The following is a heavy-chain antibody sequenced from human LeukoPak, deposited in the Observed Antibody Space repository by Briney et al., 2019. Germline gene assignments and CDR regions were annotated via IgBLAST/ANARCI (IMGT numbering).Heavy chain of an antibody. D-gene: IGHD2-15*01. V-gene: IGHV1-18*01. CDR1: GYTFTSYG. Sequence: ASLKVSCKASGYTFTSYGISWVRPAPGQGLEWMGWISAYNGNTNYAQKLQGRVTMTTDTSTSTVYMELRSLRSDDTAVYYCARVNGCSGGSCGWFDPWGQGTLVTVSS. CDR2: ISAYNGNT. J-gene: IGHJ5*02. CDR3: ARVNGCSGGSCGWFDP.